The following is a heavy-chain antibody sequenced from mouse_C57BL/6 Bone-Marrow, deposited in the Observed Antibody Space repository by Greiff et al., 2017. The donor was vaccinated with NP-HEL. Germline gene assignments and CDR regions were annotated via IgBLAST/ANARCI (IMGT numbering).Heavy chain of an antibody. Sequence: EVQLQQSGAELVRPGASVKLSCTASGFNIKDDYMHWVKQRTEQGLEWIGWIDPENGDTEYASKFQGKATITADTSSNTAYLQLSSLTSEDTAVYYCTTAVSRYFDYWGQGTTLTVSS. D-gene: IGHD1-1*01. CDR2: IDPENGDT. V-gene: IGHV14-4*01. J-gene: IGHJ2*01. CDR1: GFNIKDDY. CDR3: TTAVSRYFDY.